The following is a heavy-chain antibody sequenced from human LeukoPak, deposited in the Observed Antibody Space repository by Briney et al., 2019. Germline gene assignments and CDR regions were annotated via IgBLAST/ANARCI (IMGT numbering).Heavy chain of an antibody. CDR3: ARNAGDYTKPSDY. D-gene: IGHD4-11*01. CDR2: IYRSGSP. J-gene: IGHJ4*02. Sequence: PSETLSLTCTVSGYSISSGYYWGWIRQPPGKGLEWIGTIYRSGSPYYNPSLKRRVTIPVDTSKNQFSLRLSSVTAADTAVYYCARNAGDYTKPSDYWGQGTLVTVSS. CDR1: GYSISSGYY. V-gene: IGHV4-38-2*02.